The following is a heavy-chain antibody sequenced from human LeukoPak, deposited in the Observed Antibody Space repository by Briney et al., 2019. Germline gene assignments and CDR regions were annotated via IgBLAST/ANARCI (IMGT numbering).Heavy chain of an antibody. Sequence: PSETLSLTCTVSGGSISSYYWSWIRQPPGKGLEWIGYIYYSGSTNYNPSLKSRVTISVDTSKNQFSLKLSSVTAADTAVYYCARGGRYFDWLFDFDYWGQGTLVTVSS. CDR2: IYYSGST. CDR3: ARGGRYFDWLFDFDY. V-gene: IGHV4-59*01. J-gene: IGHJ4*02. D-gene: IGHD3-9*01. CDR1: GGSISSYY.